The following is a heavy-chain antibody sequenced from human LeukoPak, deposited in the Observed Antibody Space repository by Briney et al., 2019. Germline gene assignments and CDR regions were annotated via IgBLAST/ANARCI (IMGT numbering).Heavy chain of an antibody. CDR2: INHSGST. CDR1: GGSFSGYY. V-gene: IGHV4-34*01. Sequence: PSETLSLTCAVYGGSFSGYYWSWIRQPPGKGLEWIGEINHSGSTNYNPSLKSRVTISVDTSKHQFSLKLSSVTAADTAVYYCARGLRFTYSSSWYNYWGQGTLVTVSS. D-gene: IGHD6-13*01. J-gene: IGHJ4*02. CDR3: ARGLRFTYSSSWYNY.